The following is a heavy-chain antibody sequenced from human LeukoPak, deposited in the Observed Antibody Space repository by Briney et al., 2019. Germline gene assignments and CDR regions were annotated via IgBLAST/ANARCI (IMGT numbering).Heavy chain of an antibody. CDR3: ARVAVAGRRFDP. D-gene: IGHD6-19*01. J-gene: IGHJ5*02. CDR1: GGSFTGYY. CDR2: INHSGST. Sequence: SETLSLTCAVYGGSFTGYYWGWIRQPPGKGLEWIGEINHSGSTNYNPSLKSRVTISVDMSKNQFSLKLSSVTAADTAVYYCARVAVAGRRFDPWGQGALVTVSA. V-gene: IGHV4-34*01.